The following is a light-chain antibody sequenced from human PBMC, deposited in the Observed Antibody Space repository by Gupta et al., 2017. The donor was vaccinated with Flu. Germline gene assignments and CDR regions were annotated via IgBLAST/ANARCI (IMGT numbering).Light chain of an antibody. J-gene: IGLJ1*01. CDR3: CSYGVNVV. Sequence: QSALTQPPSASGSPGQSVAISCTGTSGDIGANNYVSWYQQHPGKPPKLMIYEVTKRPSGVPDRFSGSKSGNTASLTVAGLQAEDEDDYYCCSYGVNVVFGTGTKVTVL. CDR1: SGDIGANNY. CDR2: EVT. V-gene: IGLV2-8*01.